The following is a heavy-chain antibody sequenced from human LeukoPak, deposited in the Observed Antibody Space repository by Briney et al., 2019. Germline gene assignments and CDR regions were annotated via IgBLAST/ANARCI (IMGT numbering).Heavy chain of an antibody. V-gene: IGHV3-11*01. Sequence: GGSLRLSCAASGFTFSDYYMSWIRQAPGKGLEWLSYISKNGKTIYYADSVKGRFSISRDNAKKSVYLQMNSLRAEDTAVYYCARADTAMVYSNPDYWGQGTLVTVSS. J-gene: IGHJ4*02. CDR3: ARADTAMVYSNPDY. CDR2: ISKNGKTI. D-gene: IGHD5-18*01. CDR1: GFTFSDYY.